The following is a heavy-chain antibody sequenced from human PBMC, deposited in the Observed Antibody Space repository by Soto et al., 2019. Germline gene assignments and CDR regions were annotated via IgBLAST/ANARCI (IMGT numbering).Heavy chain of an antibody. CDR1: GGSFSGYY. V-gene: IGHV4-34*01. D-gene: IGHD5-12*01. Sequence: SETLSLTCAVYGGSFSGYYWSWIRQPPGKGLEWIGEINHSGSTNYNPSLKSRVTISVDTSKNQFSLKLSSVTAADTAVYYCARVGLRDGYNFRPPVWFDPWGQGTLVTVSS. CDR3: ARVGLRDGYNFRPPVWFDP. CDR2: INHSGST. J-gene: IGHJ5*02.